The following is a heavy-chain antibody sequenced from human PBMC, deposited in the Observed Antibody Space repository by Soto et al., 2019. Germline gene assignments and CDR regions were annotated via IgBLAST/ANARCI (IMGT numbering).Heavy chain of an antibody. CDR1: VLTFSDHA. V-gene: IGHV3-23*01. J-gene: IGHJ6*02. CDR2: ISGSGDST. CDR3: AIPTQGHFVPPHYFYPMDV. Sequence: EVQLLESGGGLVQPGGSLRLSCVDSVLTFSDHAMSWVRQAPGKGLQWVSAISGSGDSTYYEDSVKGRFTISRDNPKNMLYLQMNSLRAEDTAVYYCAIPTQGHFVPPHYFYPMDVWGQGTTVIVSS.